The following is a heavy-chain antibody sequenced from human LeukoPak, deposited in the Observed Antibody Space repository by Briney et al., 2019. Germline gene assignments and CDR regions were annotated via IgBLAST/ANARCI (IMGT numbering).Heavy chain of an antibody. CDR3: TISREPRSFDY. D-gene: IGHD3-3*02. V-gene: IGHV4-61*02. CDR1: GGSISSSSYY. Sequence: SETLSLTCTVSGGSISSSSYYWGWIRQPPGKGLEWIGRIYTSGSTNYNPSLKSRVTISVDTSKNQFSLKLSSVTAADTAVYYCTISREPRSFDYWGQGTLVTVSS. CDR2: IYTSGST. J-gene: IGHJ4*02.